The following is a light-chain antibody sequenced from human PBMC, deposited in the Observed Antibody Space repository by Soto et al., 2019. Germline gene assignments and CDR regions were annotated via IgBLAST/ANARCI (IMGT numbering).Light chain of an antibody. CDR3: QQTYKTPLT. CDR1: QSISNY. J-gene: IGKJ1*01. Sequence: DIQMTQSPSSLSASVGDRVTITCRASQSISNYLNWYQQRPGKAPKLLIYLASSLSSGVPSKFSGSGSGTDFTLTIRVLQPDDSATYYCQQTYKTPLTFGQGTKVEIK. CDR2: LAS. V-gene: IGKV1-39*01.